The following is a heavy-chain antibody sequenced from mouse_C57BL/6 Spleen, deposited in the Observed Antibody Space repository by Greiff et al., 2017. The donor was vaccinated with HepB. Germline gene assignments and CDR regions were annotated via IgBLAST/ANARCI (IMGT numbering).Heavy chain of an antibody. J-gene: IGHJ3*01. D-gene: IGHD1-1*01. Sequence: VQLQQSGPELVKPGDSVKISCKASGYSFTGYFMNWVMQSHGKSLEWIGRINPYNGDTFYNQKFKGKATLTVDKSSSTAYMQLSSLTSEDSAVYYCARPPYGSSPAWFAYWGQGTLVTVSA. CDR2: INPYNGDT. CDR1: GYSFTGYF. CDR3: ARPPYGSSPAWFAY. V-gene: IGHV1-20*01.